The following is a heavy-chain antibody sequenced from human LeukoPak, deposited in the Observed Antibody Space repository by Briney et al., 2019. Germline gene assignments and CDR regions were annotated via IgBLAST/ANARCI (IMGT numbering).Heavy chain of an antibody. D-gene: IGHD2-15*01. CDR2: ITGDSETT. CDR1: GYSFTNFG. CDR3: TKQCSGVSCYGSDGP. V-gene: IGHV1-18*01. J-gene: IGHJ5*02. Sequence: ASVKISCKTSGYSFTNFGITWVRQAPGKGLEWMGWITGDSETTEYAQRFQGRISMTADTFTSTAYMELGSLTSDDTAVYYCTKQCSGVSCYGSDGPWGQGTLVTVSS.